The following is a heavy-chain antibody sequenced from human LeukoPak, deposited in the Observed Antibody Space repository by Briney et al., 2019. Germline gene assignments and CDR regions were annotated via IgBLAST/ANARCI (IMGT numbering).Heavy chain of an antibody. CDR2: ISSDGKKE. CDR3: ARGEYYNHSGNYYRGIDY. V-gene: IGHV3-30*03. Sequence: PGGSLRLSCAASGFILTSYSMHWVRQAPGKGLDWVAVISSDGKKEYYADSVKGRFTISRDNSKNTLYLQMNSLRAEDTAVYSCARGEYYNHSGNYYRGIDYWGPGTLVTVSS. J-gene: IGHJ4*02. D-gene: IGHD3-10*01. CDR1: GFILTSYS.